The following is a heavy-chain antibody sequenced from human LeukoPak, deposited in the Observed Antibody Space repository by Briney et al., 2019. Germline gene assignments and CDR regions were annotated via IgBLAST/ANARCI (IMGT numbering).Heavy chain of an antibody. V-gene: IGHV3-30*18. Sequence: GGSLRLSCAASGFTFSSYGMHWVRQAPGKGLEWVAVISYDGSNKYYADSVKGRFTISRDNSKNTLYLQMNSLRAEDTAVYYCAKAKMATIDYWGQGTLVTVSS. CDR3: AKAKMATIDY. J-gene: IGHJ4*02. CDR1: GFTFSSYG. CDR2: ISYDGSNK. D-gene: IGHD5-24*01.